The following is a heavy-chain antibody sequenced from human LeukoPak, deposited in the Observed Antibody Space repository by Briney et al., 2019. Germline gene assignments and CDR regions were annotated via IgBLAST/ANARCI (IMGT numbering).Heavy chain of an antibody. CDR1: GFTFDDYA. J-gene: IGHJ6*02. V-gene: IGHV3-9*01. Sequence: PGRSLRLSCAASGFTFDDYAMHWVRQAPGKGLEWVSGISWNSGSIGYADSVKGRLTISRDNAKNSLYLQMNSLRAEDTAVYYCARGTPSSSGWLYYGMDVWGQGTTVTVSS. CDR3: ARGTPSSSGWLYYGMDV. CDR2: ISWNSGSI. D-gene: IGHD6-19*01.